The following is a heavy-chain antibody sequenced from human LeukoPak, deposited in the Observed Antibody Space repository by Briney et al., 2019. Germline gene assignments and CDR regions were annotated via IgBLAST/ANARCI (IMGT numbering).Heavy chain of an antibody. D-gene: IGHD3-10*01. CDR1: GFTFSSYW. Sequence: GGSLRLSCAASGFTFSSYWMHWVRQAPGKGLVWVSRINSDGSSTSYADSVKGRFTISRDNAKNTLYLQMNSLRAEDTAVYYWARAGGYYYGSGSYYPIDYWGQGTLVTVSS. CDR3: ARAGGYYYGSGSYYPIDY. V-gene: IGHV3-74*01. CDR2: INSDGSST. J-gene: IGHJ4*02.